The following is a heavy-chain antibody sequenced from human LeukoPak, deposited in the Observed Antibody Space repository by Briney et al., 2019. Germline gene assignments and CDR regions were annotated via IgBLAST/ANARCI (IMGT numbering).Heavy chain of an antibody. D-gene: IGHD3-22*01. J-gene: IGHJ5*02. CDR3: ARHTYYYHSSGYYYESWFDP. CDR2: IHYSGST. CDR1: GASISSYY. V-gene: IGHV4-59*01. Sequence: PSETLSLTCTVSGASISSYYWNWIRQPPGKGLEWLGYIHYSGSTDYNPSLKSRVTISVDTSKNQFSLKLSSVTAADTAVYYCARHTYYYHSSGYYYESWFDPWGQGTLVTVSS.